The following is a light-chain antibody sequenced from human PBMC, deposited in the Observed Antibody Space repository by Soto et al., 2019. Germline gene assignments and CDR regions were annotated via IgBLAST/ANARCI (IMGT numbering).Light chain of an antibody. V-gene: IGLV1-44*01. J-gene: IGLJ1*01. CDR3: AAWNDSLNGRV. CDR2: YDN. Sequence: QSVLTQPPSASGPPGQRVTISCSRCNSNIGSNTVNWYQQLPGAAPKLLIYYDNLRPSGVPERISGSKSGTSASLAISGLQSDDEADYYCAAWNDSLNGRVFGTGTKFTVL. CDR1: NSNIGSNT.